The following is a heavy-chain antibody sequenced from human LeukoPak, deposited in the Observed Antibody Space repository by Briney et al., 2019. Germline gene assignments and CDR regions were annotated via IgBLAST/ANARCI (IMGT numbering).Heavy chain of an antibody. Sequence: KPSETLSLTCTVSGGSISSYYWSWIRQPPGKGLEWIGYIYYSGSTNYNPSLKSRVTISVDTSKNQFSLKLSSVTAADTAVYYCASAPVSHYGSGSYKPYYYYGMDVWGQGTTVTVSS. CDR3: ASAPVSHYGSGSYKPYYYYGMDV. CDR2: IYYSGST. CDR1: GGSISSYY. V-gene: IGHV4-59*01. J-gene: IGHJ6*02. D-gene: IGHD3-10*01.